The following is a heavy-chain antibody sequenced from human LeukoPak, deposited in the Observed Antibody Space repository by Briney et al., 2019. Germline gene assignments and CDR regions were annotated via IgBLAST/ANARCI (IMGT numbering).Heavy chain of an antibody. D-gene: IGHD5-18*01. CDR2: IYYSKNT. J-gene: IGHJ4*02. CDR3: VSPRGFSYGYFDY. CDR1: GGSISSSSYY. Sequence: AETLSLTCTVSGGSISSSSYYWGWIRQPPGKGLEWIGSIYYSKNTYYNPSLKSRFTISADTSKNQFSLTLGSVSATDTAVYYCVSPRGFSYGYFDYWGQGTLVTVSS. V-gene: IGHV4-39*01.